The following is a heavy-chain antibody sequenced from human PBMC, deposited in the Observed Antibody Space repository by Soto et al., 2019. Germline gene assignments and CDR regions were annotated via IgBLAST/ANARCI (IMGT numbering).Heavy chain of an antibody. CDR2: INSDGSST. CDR3: ARGQWADAFDI. D-gene: IGHD6-19*01. CDR1: GFTFSSYW. Sequence: EVQLVESGGGVVQPGGSLRLSCAASGFTFSSYWMHWVRQAPGKGLVWVSRINSDGSSTSYADSVKGRFTISRDNAKNTLYLQMNSLRAEDTAVYYWARGQWADAFDIWGQGTMVTVSS. J-gene: IGHJ3*02. V-gene: IGHV3-74*01.